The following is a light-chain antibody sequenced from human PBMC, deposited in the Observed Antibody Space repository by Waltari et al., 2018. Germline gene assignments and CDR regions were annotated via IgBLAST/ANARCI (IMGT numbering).Light chain of an antibody. CDR1: RSNIGNNY. Sequence: QSVLTQPPSASGTPGQRVTISCSGSRSNIGNNYVYWYQHLPGTAPKLLIYRNNQRPSGVPDQFSGSKSGTSASLAISGLRSEDEADYYCAVWDDSLSGRVFGGGTKVTVL. CDR3: AVWDDSLSGRV. CDR2: RNN. J-gene: IGLJ3*02. V-gene: IGLV1-47*01.